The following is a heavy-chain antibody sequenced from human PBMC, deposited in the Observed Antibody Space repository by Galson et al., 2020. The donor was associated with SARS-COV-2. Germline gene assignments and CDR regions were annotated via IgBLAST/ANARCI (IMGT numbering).Heavy chain of an antibody. D-gene: IGHD1-26*01. CDR3: ACGEPGRVYFDY. CDR1: GSSITSGYL. J-gene: IGHJ4*02. V-gene: IGHV4-38-2*01. CDR2: VYDSGST. Sequence: SETLSLTCGVSGSSITSGYLWGWIRQPPGKGLEWLVRVYDSGSTYYNPSLRSRVSISVDTSKNQFSLKLTSVTAADTAVYYCACGEPGRVYFDYWGQGTLVTVSS.